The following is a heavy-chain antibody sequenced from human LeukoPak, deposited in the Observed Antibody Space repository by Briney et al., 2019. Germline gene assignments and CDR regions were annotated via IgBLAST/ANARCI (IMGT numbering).Heavy chain of an antibody. CDR2: ISSSSSYI. CDR3: ARFRTWGDKAFDY. CDR1: GFTFSSYS. D-gene: IGHD2-21*02. Sequence: GGSLRLSCAASGFTFSSYSMNWVRQAPGKGLEWVSSISSSSSYIYYADSVKGRFTISRDNAKNSLYLQMNSLRAEDTAVYYCARFRTWGDKAFDYWGQGTLVTVSS. V-gene: IGHV3-21*01. J-gene: IGHJ4*02.